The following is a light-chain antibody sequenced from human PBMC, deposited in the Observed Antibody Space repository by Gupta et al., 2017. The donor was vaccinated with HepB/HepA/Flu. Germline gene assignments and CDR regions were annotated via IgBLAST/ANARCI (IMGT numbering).Light chain of an antibody. J-gene: IGKJ4*01. CDR1: QSVSSSY. CDR3: QQYGSSPLT. V-gene: IGKV3-20*01. Sequence: EIVLTQSPGTLSWSPGERATLSCRASQSVSSSYLAWYQQKPGQAPRLLIYGASSRATGIPDRFSGSGSGTEFTLTISRLEPEDFAVYYCQQYGSSPLTFGGGTKVEIK. CDR2: GAS.